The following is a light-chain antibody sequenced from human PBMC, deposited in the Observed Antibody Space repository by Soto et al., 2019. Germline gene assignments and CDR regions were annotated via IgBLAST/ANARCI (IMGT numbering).Light chain of an antibody. CDR3: MQGTHWPWT. Sequence: DVVMTQSPLSLPVTLGQPASISCRSSQSLIHSDGNTYLNWFQQRPGQSPRRLLYKVSDRDSGATESFSGSGPGTGFTLKIRRVEAEYVVDYCGMQGTHWPWTFGQGTEVEIK. J-gene: IGKJ1*01. CDR2: KVS. V-gene: IGKV2-30*02. CDR1: QSLIHSDGNTY.